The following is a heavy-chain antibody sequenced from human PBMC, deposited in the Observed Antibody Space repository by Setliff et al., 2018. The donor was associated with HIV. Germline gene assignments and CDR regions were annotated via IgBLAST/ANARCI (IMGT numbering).Heavy chain of an antibody. Sequence: PGESLKISCVASGLTLSSYAMNWVRQAPGKGLEWLSGISNTGSSTYYGDSVKGRFTISRDKSRNIVFLQVKSLTAEDTAIYYCGKDSSDWSDGWGQGTLVTVSS. CDR2: ISNTGSST. CDR3: GKDSSDWSDG. CDR1: GLTLSSYA. V-gene: IGHV3-23*01. D-gene: IGHD3-22*01. J-gene: IGHJ5*02.